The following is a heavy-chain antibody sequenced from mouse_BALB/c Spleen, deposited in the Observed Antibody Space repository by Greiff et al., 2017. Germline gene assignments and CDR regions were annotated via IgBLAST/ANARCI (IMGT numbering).Heavy chain of an antibody. J-gene: IGHJ2*01. Sequence: EVMLVESGTVLVRPGASVKMSCKASGYTFTSYWMHWVKQRPGQGLEWIGAIYPGNSDTSDNQKFKGKAKLTAVTSTSTAYMELSSLTNEDAAVYYCTGYYYDSFMDYWGQGTTVTVSA. V-gene: IGHV1-5*01. CDR1: GYTFTSYW. D-gene: IGHD1-1*01. CDR2: IYPGNSDT. CDR3: TGYYYDSFMDY.